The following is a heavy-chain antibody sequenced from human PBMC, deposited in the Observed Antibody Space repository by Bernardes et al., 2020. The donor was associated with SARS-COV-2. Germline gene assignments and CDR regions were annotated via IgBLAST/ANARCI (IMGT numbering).Heavy chain of an antibody. CDR2: INSDVSIT. V-gene: IGHV3-74*01. D-gene: IGHD1-1*01. CDR1: GFTLSNYW. CDR3: TRVLEGTAGAFDI. J-gene: IGHJ3*02. Sequence: AGSLSLSCAASGFTLSNYWMHWVRQVPGQGLVWVSRINSDVSITNYADSVRGRFTISRDNAKNTLYLQMNSVRAEDTAVYYCTRVLEGTAGAFDIWGQGTMVTVSS.